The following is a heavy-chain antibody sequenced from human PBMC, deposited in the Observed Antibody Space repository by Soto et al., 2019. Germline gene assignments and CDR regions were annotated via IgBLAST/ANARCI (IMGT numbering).Heavy chain of an antibody. V-gene: IGHV3-7*05. Sequence: GGSLRLSCAASGFTFSSYWMSWVRQAPGKGLEWVANIKQDGSEKYYVDSVKGRFTISRDNAKNSLYLQMNSLRAEDTAVYYCARGTGYSYGYYYYYGMDVWGQGTTVTVSS. CDR1: GFTFSSYW. CDR2: IKQDGSEK. D-gene: IGHD5-18*01. J-gene: IGHJ6*02. CDR3: ARGTGYSYGYYYYYGMDV.